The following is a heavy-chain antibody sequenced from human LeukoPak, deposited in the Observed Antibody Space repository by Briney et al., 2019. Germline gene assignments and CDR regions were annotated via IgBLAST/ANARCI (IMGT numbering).Heavy chain of an antibody. CDR1: GGSFSGYY. J-gene: IGHJ4*02. D-gene: IGHD5-18*01. V-gene: IGHV4-34*01. CDR3: ARFRGYSYVIDY. Sequence: PSETLSLTCAVYGGSFSGYYWSWIRQPPGKGLEWIGEINHSGSTNYNPSLKSRVTISVDTSKNQFSLKLSSVTAADTAVYYCARFRGYSYVIDYWGQGTLVTVSS. CDR2: INHSGST.